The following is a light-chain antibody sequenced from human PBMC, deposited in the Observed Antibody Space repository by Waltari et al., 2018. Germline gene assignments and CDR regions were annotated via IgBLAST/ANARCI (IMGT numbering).Light chain of an antibody. V-gene: IGKV3-20*01. CDR3: QQYGSSVMYT. J-gene: IGKJ2*01. CDR2: GAS. CDR1: QSVSRSR. Sequence: EVVLTQSPATLSLSPGERATLSCRASQSVSRSRVAWYLHKPGQAPRLLIYGASGRATGIPERFSGSGSGTDFSLTISRVEPEDFAVYYCQQYGSSVMYTFGQGTKLEIK.